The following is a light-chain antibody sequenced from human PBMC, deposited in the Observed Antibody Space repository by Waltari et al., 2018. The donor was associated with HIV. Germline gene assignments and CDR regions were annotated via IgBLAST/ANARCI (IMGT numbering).Light chain of an antibody. V-gene: IGKV1-16*02. CDR3: QQYKSYPIT. CDR1: QGINNY. J-gene: IGKJ5*01. CDR2: GAS. Sequence: DIQMTQSPSSLSASVGDRFTITCRASQGINNYLVWFQQKPGKAPKSLIYGASSLQSGVPSKFSGSGSGTDFTLTISSLQPEDFATYYCQQYKSYPITFGQGTRLEIK.